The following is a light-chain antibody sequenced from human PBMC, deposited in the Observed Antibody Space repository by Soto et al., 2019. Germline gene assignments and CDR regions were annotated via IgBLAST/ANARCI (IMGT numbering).Light chain of an antibody. CDR1: ESIDSW. Sequence: DIQMTQSPSTLSASVGDRVTITCRASESIDSWLAWHQQKPGRAPKLLISKASSLESGVPSRFSGGGFGTEFTLTISSLQPDDFATYYCQQYNSYWAFGQGTKVEI. J-gene: IGKJ1*01. V-gene: IGKV1-5*03. CDR2: KAS. CDR3: QQYNSYWA.